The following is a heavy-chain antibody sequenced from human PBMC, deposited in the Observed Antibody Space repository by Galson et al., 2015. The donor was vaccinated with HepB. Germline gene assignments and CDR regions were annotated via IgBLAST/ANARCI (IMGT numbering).Heavy chain of an antibody. CDR3: AKTSIAVAGGFDY. CDR1: GFTFSSYA. J-gene: IGHJ4*02. D-gene: IGHD6-19*01. Sequence: SLRLSCAASGFTFSSYAMSWVRQAPGKGLEWVSAISGSGGSTYYADSVKGRLTISRDNSKNTLYLQMNSLRAEDTAVYYCAKTSIAVAGGFDYWGQGTLVTVSS. CDR2: ISGSGGST. V-gene: IGHV3-23*01.